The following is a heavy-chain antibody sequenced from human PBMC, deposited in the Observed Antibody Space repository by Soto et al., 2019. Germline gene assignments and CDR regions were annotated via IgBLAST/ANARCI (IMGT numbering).Heavy chain of an antibody. D-gene: IGHD4-17*01. CDR1: GFTFSSYA. J-gene: IGHJ3*02. CDR3: ARDTTVVNHVDAFDI. CDR2: ISYDGSNK. V-gene: IGHV3-30-3*01. Sequence: QVQLVESGGGVVQPGRSLRLSCAASGFTFSSYAMHWVRQAPGKGLGWVAVISYDGSNKYYADSVKGRFTISRDNSKNTLYLQMNSQRAEDTAVYYCARDTTVVNHVDAFDIWGQGTMVTVSS.